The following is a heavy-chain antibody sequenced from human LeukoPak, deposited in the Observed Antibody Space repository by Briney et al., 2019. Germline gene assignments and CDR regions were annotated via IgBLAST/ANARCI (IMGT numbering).Heavy chain of an antibody. Sequence: PGGSLRISCAASGFTFNNYNMNWVRQAPGKGLEWVSAITSSSTYIYYADSVKGRFTISRDNAKNSLYLQMDSLRPEDTAVYYCARDPYSGNYGAYYYYYMDVWGKGTTVTISS. D-gene: IGHD1-26*01. CDR3: ARDPYSGNYGAYYYYYMDV. V-gene: IGHV3-21*01. CDR2: ITSSSTYI. CDR1: GFTFNNYN. J-gene: IGHJ6*03.